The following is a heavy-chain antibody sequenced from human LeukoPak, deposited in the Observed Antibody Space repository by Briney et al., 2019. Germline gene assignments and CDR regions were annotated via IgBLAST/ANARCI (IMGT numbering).Heavy chain of an antibody. CDR3: AKDRTYVSGPIDY. V-gene: IGHV3-9*03. Sequence: GGSLRLSCAASGFTFGNHGMHWVRQAPGKGLEWVSGISWNSGSIGYADSVKGRFTISRDNAKNSLYLQMNSLRAEDMALYYCAKDRTYVSGPIDYWGQGTLVTVSS. J-gene: IGHJ4*02. CDR1: GFTFGNHG. D-gene: IGHD1-26*01. CDR2: ISWNSGSI.